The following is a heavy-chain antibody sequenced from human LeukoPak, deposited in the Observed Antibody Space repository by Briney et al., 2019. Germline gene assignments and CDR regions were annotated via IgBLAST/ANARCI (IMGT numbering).Heavy chain of an antibody. J-gene: IGHJ4*02. Sequence: KSSETLSLTCTVSGGSISSSNHYWGWIRQPPGKGLEWIGEINHSGNTNYNPSLKSRVTISVDTSKNQFSLKLSSVTAADTAVYYCARRSLGHQLVWYFDYWGQGTLVTVSS. D-gene: IGHD6-13*01. CDR2: INHSGNT. CDR1: GGSISSSNHY. CDR3: ARRSLGHQLVWYFDY. V-gene: IGHV4-39*07.